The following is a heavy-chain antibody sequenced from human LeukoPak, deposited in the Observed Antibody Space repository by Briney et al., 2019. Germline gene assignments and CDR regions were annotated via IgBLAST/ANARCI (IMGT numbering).Heavy chain of an antibody. J-gene: IGHJ4*02. CDR1: GYTFTSYD. D-gene: IGHD3-10*01. CDR2: MNPNSGNT. CDR3: ARDRTLYGFGEFCFDY. Sequence: ASVKVSCKASGYTFTSYDINWVRQATGQGLEWMGWMNPNSGNTGYAQKFQGRVTITTDESTSTAYMELSSLRSEDTAVYYCARDRTLYGFGEFCFDYWGQGTLVTVSS. V-gene: IGHV1-8*01.